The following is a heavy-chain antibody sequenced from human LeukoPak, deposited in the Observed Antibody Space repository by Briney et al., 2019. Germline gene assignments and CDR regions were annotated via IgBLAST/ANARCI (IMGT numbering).Heavy chain of an antibody. CDR2: INSDGSST. J-gene: IGHJ4*02. V-gene: IGHV3-74*01. CDR3: AKVTAVTNTGALDY. D-gene: IGHD4-17*01. CDR1: GFTFSSYW. Sequence: PGGSLRLSCAASGFTFSSYWMHWVRQAPGKGLVWVSRINSDGSSTTYADSVKGRFTISRDNAKNTLYLQMNSLGVDDTAVYYCAKVTAVTNTGALDYWGQGTLVTVSS.